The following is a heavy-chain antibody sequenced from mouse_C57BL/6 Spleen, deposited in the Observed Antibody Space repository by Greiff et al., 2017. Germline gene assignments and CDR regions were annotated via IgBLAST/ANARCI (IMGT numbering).Heavy chain of an antibody. D-gene: IGHD3-1*01. CDR2: IHPNSGST. CDR1: GYTFTSYW. J-gene: IGHJ4*01. V-gene: IGHV1-64*01. Sequence: QVQLQQPGAELVKPGASVKLSCKASGYTFTSYWMHWVKQRPGQGLEWIGMIHPNSGSTNYNEKFKSKATLTVDKSSSTAYMQLSSLTSEDSAVYYCARSGHYDALDYWGQGTSVTVSS. CDR3: ARSGHYDALDY.